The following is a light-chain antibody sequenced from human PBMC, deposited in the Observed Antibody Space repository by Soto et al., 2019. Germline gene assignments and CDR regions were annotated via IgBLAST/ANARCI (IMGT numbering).Light chain of an antibody. J-gene: IGKJ1*01. CDR2: DTS. CDR1: QGIGDT. V-gene: IGKV3D-15*01. Sequence: EVVMTQSPATLSVSPGEGVTLSCRASQGIGDTLAWYQHKPGQTPRLLIYDTSTRATGIPDRFSDSGSGTDFTLTISSLQSEDFAVYYCQQYNKWPWTFGQGTQVDIK. CDR3: QQYNKWPWT.